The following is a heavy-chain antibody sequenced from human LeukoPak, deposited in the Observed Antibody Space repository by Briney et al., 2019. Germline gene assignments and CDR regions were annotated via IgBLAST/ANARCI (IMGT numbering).Heavy chain of an antibody. D-gene: IGHD1-26*01. J-gene: IGHJ4*02. CDR3: ARAQYSGSCLDY. Sequence: SETLSLTCTVSGGSINNYFWTWMRQPPGKGLEWIGQIYYSGSTNYNPPLKSRVTISVDTSKNQFSLKVSSVSAADTAVYYCARAQYSGSCLDYWGQGTLVTVSS. V-gene: IGHV4-59*12. CDR2: IYYSGST. CDR1: GGSINNYF.